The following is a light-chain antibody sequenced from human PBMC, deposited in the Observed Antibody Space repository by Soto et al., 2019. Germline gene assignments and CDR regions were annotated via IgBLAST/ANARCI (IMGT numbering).Light chain of an antibody. CDR1: SSNIGSNY. J-gene: IGLJ2*01. CDR3: AAWDDSMSGVV. CDR2: RSD. Sequence: QSVLTQPPSASGTPGQRVTISCSGSSSNIGSNYVYWYQYLPGTAPKLLIYRSDQRPSGVPDRISGSKSGTSASLAISGLRSEDEADYYCAAWDDSMSGVVFGGGTKVTVL. V-gene: IGLV1-47*01.